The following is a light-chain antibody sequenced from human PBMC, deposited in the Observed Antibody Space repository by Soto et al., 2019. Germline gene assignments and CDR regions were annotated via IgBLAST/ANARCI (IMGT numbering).Light chain of an antibody. V-gene: IGKV3-20*01. CDR3: QEYGSSPFT. J-gene: IGKJ2*01. Sequence: EIVLTQSPGTLSLSPGERATLSCRASQSVSSGYLAWYRQKPGQAPRLLIYGASSRATGIPDRFSASGSGTDFTLTISRLEPEDFAVYYCQEYGSSPFTFGQGTKLEIK. CDR2: GAS. CDR1: QSVSSGY.